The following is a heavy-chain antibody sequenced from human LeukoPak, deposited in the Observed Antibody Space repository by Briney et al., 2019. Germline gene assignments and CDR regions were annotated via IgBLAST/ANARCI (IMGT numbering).Heavy chain of an antibody. D-gene: IGHD3-22*01. CDR1: GGSISTYY. Sequence: SETLSLTCTVSGGSISTYYWTWVRQPPGKGLEWIGYITYNGRTDYKPSLKSRVTISLDTSKNQFSLKLSSVTAADTAVYYCAKLGYYFESSAYVAPTDDSWGQGTLVTVSS. CDR2: ITYNGRT. J-gene: IGHJ4*02. V-gene: IGHV4-59*01. CDR3: AKLGYYFESSAYVAPTDDS.